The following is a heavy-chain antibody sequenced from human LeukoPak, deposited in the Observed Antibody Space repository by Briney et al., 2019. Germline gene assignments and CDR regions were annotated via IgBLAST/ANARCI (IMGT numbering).Heavy chain of an antibody. D-gene: IGHD3-3*01. V-gene: IGHV4-59*12. CDR1: GGSIRSYY. Sequence: SETLSLTCTVSGGSIRSYYWSRIRQPPGKGLEWIGYIYYSGSTNYNPSLKSRVTISVDTSKNQFSLKLSSVTAADTAVYYCHVEYYDFWSNSNVWGKGTTVTVSS. J-gene: IGHJ6*04. CDR3: HVEYYDFWSNSNV. CDR2: IYYSGST.